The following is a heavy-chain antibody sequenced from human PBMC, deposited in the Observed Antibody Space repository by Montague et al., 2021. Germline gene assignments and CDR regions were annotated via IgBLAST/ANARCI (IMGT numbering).Heavy chain of an antibody. D-gene: IGHD6-13*01. CDR2: IGTSSSFT. CDR1: GFTFNNYF. V-gene: IGHV3-11*06. Sequence: SLRLSCAASGFTFNNYFMSWFRQAPGKGLEWASYIGTSSSFTRYADSVKGRFTISRDNAMNSLYLQMTAVRGEDTAVYYCARVGLTVAAGMIDYWGQGTLVTVSS. CDR3: ARVGLTVAAGMIDY. J-gene: IGHJ4*02.